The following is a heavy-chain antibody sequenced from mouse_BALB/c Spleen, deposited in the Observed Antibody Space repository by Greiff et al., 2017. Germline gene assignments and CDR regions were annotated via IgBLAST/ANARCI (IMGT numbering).Heavy chain of an antibody. J-gene: IGHJ4*01. CDR3: ARELTGTRAMDY. V-gene: IGHV5-15*02. D-gene: IGHD4-1*01. Sequence: EVKVVESGGGLVQPGGSRKLSCAASGFTFSDYGMAWVRQAPGKGPEWVAFISNLAYSIYYADTVTGRFTISRENAKNTRYLEMSSLRSEDTAMYYCARELTGTRAMDYWGQGTSVTVSS. CDR1: GFTFSDYG. CDR2: ISNLAYSI.